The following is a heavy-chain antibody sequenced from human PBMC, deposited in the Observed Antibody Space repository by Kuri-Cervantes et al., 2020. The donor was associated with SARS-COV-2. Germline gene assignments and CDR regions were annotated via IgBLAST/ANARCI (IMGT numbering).Heavy chain of an antibody. CDR2: IWYDGKNE. CDR1: GFTFSNYA. V-gene: IGHV3-33*08. CDR3: ARGAANYYMDV. D-gene: IGHD3-16*01. J-gene: IGHJ6*03. Sequence: GGFLRLSCVASGFTFSNYAIHWVRQAPGKGLEWVAVIWYDGKNEYYAGSVKGRFTISRDNSRNTVLLQMNILRAEDTAIYYCARGAANYYMDVWGTGTTVTVSS.